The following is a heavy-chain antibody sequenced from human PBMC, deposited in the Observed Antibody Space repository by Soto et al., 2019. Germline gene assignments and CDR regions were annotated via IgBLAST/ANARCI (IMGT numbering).Heavy chain of an antibody. CDR3: AVTSLPYCSSTSCYEVWFDP. V-gene: IGHV1-69*06. CDR2: IIPIFGTA. J-gene: IGHJ5*02. Sequence: QVQLVQSGAEVKKPGSSVKVSCKASGGTFSSYAISWVRQAPGQGLERMGGIIPIFGTANYAQKFQGRVTITADKSTSTAYMELSSLRSEDTAMYYCAVTSLPYCSSTSCYEVWFDPWGQGTLVTVSS. D-gene: IGHD2-2*01. CDR1: GGTFSSYA.